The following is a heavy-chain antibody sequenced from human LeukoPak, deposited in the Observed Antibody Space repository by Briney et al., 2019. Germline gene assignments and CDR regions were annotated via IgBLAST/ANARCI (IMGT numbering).Heavy chain of an antibody. CDR3: ARGIFGYSSSWYDAFDI. V-gene: IGHV4-34*01. D-gene: IGHD6-13*01. CDR2: INHSGST. Sequence: SETLSLTCAVYGGSFSGYYWSWIRQPPGKGLEWIGEINHSGSTNYNPSLKSRVTISVDTSKNQFSLKLSSVTAADTAVYYCARGIFGYSSSWYDAFDIWGQGTMVTVSS. J-gene: IGHJ3*02. CDR1: GGSFSGYY.